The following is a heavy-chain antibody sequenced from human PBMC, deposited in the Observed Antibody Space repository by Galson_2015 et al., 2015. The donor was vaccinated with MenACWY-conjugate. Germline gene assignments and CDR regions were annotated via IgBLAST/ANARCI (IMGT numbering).Heavy chain of an antibody. CDR2: ITVDATNT. V-gene: IGHV3-74*03. Sequence: SLRLSCAASGFTIGRYWIHWVRQVPGKGRVWISCITVDATNTEFADSVQGRFALSRDNARNTVYLQMNSLTAEDTAVYYCARDGGGGTPFDCWGQGTLVTVSS. CDR3: ARDGGGGTPFDC. J-gene: IGHJ4*02. CDR1: GFTIGRYW. D-gene: IGHD1-26*01.